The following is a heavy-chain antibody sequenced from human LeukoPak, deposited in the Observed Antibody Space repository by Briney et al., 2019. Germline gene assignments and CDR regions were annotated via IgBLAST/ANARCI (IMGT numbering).Heavy chain of an antibody. D-gene: IGHD6-13*01. V-gene: IGHV4-59*08. CDR1: GGSISSYY. CDR2: IYYSGST. Sequence: QTSETLSLTCAVSGGSISSYYWSWIRQPPGKGLEWIGYIYYSGSTNYNPSLKSRVTISVDTSKNQFSLKLSSVTAADTAVYYCARHYSSRRGMDVWGQGTTVTVSS. CDR3: ARHYSSRRGMDV. J-gene: IGHJ6*01.